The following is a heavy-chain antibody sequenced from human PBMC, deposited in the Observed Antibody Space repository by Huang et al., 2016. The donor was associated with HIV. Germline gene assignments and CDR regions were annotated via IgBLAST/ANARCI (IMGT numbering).Heavy chain of an antibody. J-gene: IGHJ3*02. CDR3: ARAGGFEI. Sequence: EEHLVESGGGLVQPGGSLRLSCEASGFKFSNYWMQWVRQAPGKGLMWVSRIKIGGRTTDDADSVKGRFTISRDNAKSTLYLQMSSLTAEDTAIYYCARAGGFEIWGQGTVVTVSS. D-gene: IGHD2-15*01. CDR2: IKIGGRTT. V-gene: IGHV3-74*01. CDR1: GFKFSNYW.